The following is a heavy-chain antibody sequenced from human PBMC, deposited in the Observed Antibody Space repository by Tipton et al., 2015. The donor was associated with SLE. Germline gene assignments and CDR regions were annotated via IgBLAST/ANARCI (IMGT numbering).Heavy chain of an antibody. D-gene: IGHD5/OR15-5a*01. V-gene: IGHV3-33*01. CDR2: IWFDGSNR. CDR3: ARGEGPVSTACYFDL. CDR1: GFTFGSYG. J-gene: IGHJ4*02. Sequence: SLRLSCAASGFTFGSYGMHWVRQAPGKGLEWVAVIWFDGSNRYYADSVKGRFTISRDNSKNTLYLQMNSLRAEDTAVYYCARGEGPVSTACYFDLWGQGTLVTVSS.